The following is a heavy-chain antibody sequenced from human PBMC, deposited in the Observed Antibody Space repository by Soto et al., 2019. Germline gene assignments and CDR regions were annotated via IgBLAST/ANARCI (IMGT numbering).Heavy chain of an antibody. Sequence: AVKFSFKASEDIFNSYSISWVRQAPGQGLEYMGGILPMFGTANSVEKFQGRLTLTADKSTTTTYMELTDLRFADTAVYYCARDFSGYDPALNRFDHWG. V-gene: IGHV1-69*06. CDR1: EDIFNSYS. CDR2: ILPMFGTA. D-gene: IGHD5-12*01. J-gene: IGHJ4*01. CDR3: ARDFSGYDPALNRFDH.